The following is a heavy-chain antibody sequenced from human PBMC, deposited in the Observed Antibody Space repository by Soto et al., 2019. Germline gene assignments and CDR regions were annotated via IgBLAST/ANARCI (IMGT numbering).Heavy chain of an antibody. CDR2: ISSSSSYI. CDR3: AREDPEYYHYGMDV. Sequence: EVQLVESGGGLVKPGGSLRLSCAASGFTFSSYSMNWVRQAPGKGLEWVSSISSSSSYIYYADSVKGRFTISRDNAKNSLYLQMNSLRAEDTGVYYCAREDPEYYHYGMDVLGQGTTVTGSS. CDR1: GFTFSSYS. J-gene: IGHJ6*02. V-gene: IGHV3-21*01.